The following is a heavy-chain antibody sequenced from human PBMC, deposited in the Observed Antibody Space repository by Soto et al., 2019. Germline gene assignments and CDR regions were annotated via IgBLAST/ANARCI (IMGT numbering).Heavy chain of an antibody. CDR3: ARDLYSGIPHDAFDI. J-gene: IGHJ3*02. CDR1: GYTFTSYG. CDR2: ISAYNGNT. V-gene: IGHV1-18*01. D-gene: IGHD1-26*01. Sequence: ASVKVSCKASGYTFTSYGISWVRQAPGQGLEWMGWISAYNGNTNYAQKLQGRVTMTTDTSTSTAYMELRSLRSDDTAVYYCARDLYSGIPHDAFDIWGHGTMVTVSS.